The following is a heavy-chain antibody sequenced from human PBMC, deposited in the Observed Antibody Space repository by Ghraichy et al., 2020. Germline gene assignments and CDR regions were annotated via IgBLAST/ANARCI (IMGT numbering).Heavy chain of an antibody. CDR1: GFTFNSNS. D-gene: IGHD6-13*01. V-gene: IGHV3-30*18. CDR2: ISYGGSDK. J-gene: IGHJ4*02. Sequence: GGSLRLSCAASGFTFNSNSMHWVRQAPGKGLEWVAIISYGGSDKYYADSVKGRFTISRDNSKNTLYLQMNSLRAEDTAVYYCAKDRDGSWSIDSWGQGTLVTVSS. CDR3: AKDRDGSWSIDS.